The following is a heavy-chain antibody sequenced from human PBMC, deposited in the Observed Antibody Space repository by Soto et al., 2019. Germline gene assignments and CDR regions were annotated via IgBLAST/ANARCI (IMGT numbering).Heavy chain of an antibody. CDR3: ARDKRDCSTTRCYKNNWFDP. D-gene: IGHD2-2*02. J-gene: IGHJ5*02. CDR2: IKQDGSEQ. V-gene: IGHV3-7*01. CDR1: GFTFSSYW. Sequence: PGGSLRLSCAASGFTFSSYWMSWVRQAPGKGLEWVANIKQDGSEQNYVDSVKGRFTISRDNAKNSLFLQMNSLRAEDTAVYYFARDKRDCSTTRCYKNNWFDPWGQGTLVTVSS.